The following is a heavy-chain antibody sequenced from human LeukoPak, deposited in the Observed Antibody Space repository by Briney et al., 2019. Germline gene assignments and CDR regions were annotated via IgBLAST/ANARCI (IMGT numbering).Heavy chain of an antibody. CDR1: GYTFTGYY. CDR3: ARPYCTNGVCYTFFDY. Sequence: ASVKVSCKASGYTFTGYYMHWVRQAPGQGLEWMGWINPNSGGINYAQKFQGRVTMTRDTSISTAYMELSRLRSDDTAVYYCARPYCTNGVCYTFFDYWGQGTLVTVSS. V-gene: IGHV1-2*02. D-gene: IGHD2-8*01. J-gene: IGHJ4*02. CDR2: INPNSGGI.